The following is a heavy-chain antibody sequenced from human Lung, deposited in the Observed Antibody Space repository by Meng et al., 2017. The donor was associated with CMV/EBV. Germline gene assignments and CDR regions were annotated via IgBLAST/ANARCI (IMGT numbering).Heavy chain of an antibody. CDR2: ISYDGSNK. CDR3: ARPNVHYDFWSGCDY. Sequence: SCAASGFTFSSYAMHWVRQAPGKGLEWVAVISYDGSNKYYADSVKGRFTISRDNSKNTLYLQMNSLRAEDTAVYYCARPNVHYDFWSGCDYWGQGTXVTVSS. CDR1: GFTFSSYA. D-gene: IGHD3-3*01. V-gene: IGHV3-30*04. J-gene: IGHJ4*02.